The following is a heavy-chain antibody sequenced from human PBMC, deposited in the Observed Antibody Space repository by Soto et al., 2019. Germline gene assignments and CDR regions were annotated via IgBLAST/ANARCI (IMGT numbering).Heavy chain of an antibody. CDR3: AKFWACGRNGGEDNDAFDV. Sequence: GGSLRLSSAASRFTLSSYAMSWVSQAPGKGLEWVSAISFSSETTYYGDSGKGWFTISRDNSMNTLFLQMTSLRPEDTAAYYCAKFWACGRNGGEDNDAFDVWGQGTMVTVSS. CDR2: ISFSSETT. CDR1: RFTLSSYA. D-gene: IGHD3-16*01. V-gene: IGHV3-23*01. J-gene: IGHJ3*01.